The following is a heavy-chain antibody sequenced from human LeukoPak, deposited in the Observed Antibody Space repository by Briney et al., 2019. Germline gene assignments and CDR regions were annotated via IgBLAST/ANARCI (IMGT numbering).Heavy chain of an antibody. CDR1: GGSVSNYY. J-gene: IGHJ4*02. CDR2: IYYTET. CDR3: ARASPPDDSFDY. V-gene: IGHV4-59*02. Sequence: SETLSLTCTVSGGSVSNYYWSWIRQSPGKGLEWIGYIYYTETSYNPSLKSRVTISADTSKNQFSLKLSSVTAADTAVYYCARASPPDDSFDYWGQGTLVTVSS.